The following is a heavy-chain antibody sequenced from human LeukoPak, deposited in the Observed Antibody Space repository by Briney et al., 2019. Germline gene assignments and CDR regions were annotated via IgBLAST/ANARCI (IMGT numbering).Heavy chain of an antibody. CDR1: GYTFSSYG. D-gene: IGHD3-16*01. CDR2: ISVYNGNT. Sequence: ASVKVSCKASGYTFSSYGISWVRQAPGQGLEWMAWISVYNGNTKYAQRFQGRVTMTTDTSTSTAYMELRGLKSDDTAVYYCARDQYDYVWDSHRPYFDYWGQGTLVTVSS. V-gene: IGHV1-18*01. J-gene: IGHJ4*02. CDR3: ARDQYDYVWDSHRPYFDY.